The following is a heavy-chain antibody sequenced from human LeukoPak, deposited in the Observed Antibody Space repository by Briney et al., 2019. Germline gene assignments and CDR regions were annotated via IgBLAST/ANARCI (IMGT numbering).Heavy chain of an antibody. J-gene: IGHJ4*02. CDR1: GFTFSSYS. CDR3: ARDPARLSINPRNYFDY. D-gene: IGHD1-14*01. CDR2: ISSSSSYI. Sequence: PGGSLRLSCAASGFTFSSYSMNWVRQAPGKGLEWVSSISSSSSYIYYADSVKGRFTISRDNSKNTLYLQMNSLRAEDTAVYYCARDPARLSINPRNYFDYWGQGTLVTVSS. V-gene: IGHV3-21*01.